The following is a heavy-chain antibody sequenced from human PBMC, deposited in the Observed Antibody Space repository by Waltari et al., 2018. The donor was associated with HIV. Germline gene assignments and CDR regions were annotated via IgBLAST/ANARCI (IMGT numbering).Heavy chain of an antibody. J-gene: IGHJ6*02. CDR3: SGPDGDQGTSVTYYGMGV. Sequence: EVQLVETGGDVIRPGGSLRLSCATSGIAVTNNYINWVRQAPGTGMEWVSVIYRGGDTKYADSVKCRFLISRDNSKNTVFLQLNRLRGEDTAVYYCSGPDGDQGTSVTYYGMGVWGQGTTVIVSS. CDR2: IYRGGDT. D-gene: IGHD4-17*01. V-gene: IGHV3-53*02. CDR1: GIAVTNNY.